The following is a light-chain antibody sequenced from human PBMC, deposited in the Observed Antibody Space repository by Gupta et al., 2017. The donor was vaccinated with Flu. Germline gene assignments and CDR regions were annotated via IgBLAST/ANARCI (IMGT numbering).Light chain of an antibody. CDR3: RQYDTLPLT. CDR2: EA. J-gene: IGKJ4*01. Sequence: DIQMTQSPSSLSASVGDRVTITCQASQDVSKYLNWYQVKPGKAPKLLIYEAFSGSGTGTNFVFTISSLQPEDFATYYCRQYDTLPLTYGGGTKVDI. V-gene: IGKV1-33*01. CDR1: QDVSKY.